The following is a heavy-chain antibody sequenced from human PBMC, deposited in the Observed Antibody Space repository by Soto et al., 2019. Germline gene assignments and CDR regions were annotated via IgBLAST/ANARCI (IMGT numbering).Heavy chain of an antibody. CDR3: ARGNSRSWYAYYYYYGMDV. D-gene: IGHD6-13*01. Sequence: PSETLSLTCAVSGGSISSSNWWSWVRQPPGKGLEWIGEIYHSGSTNYNPSLKSRVTISVDKSKNQFSLKLSSVTAADTAVHYCARGNSRSWYAYYYYYGMDVWGQGTTVTVSS. J-gene: IGHJ6*02. V-gene: IGHV4-4*02. CDR1: GGSISSSNW. CDR2: IYHSGST.